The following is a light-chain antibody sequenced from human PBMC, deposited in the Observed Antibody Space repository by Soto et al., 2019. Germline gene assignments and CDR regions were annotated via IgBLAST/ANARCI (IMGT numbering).Light chain of an antibody. Sequence: ETVLTPAPDSLFLSQGEIATLSCRASQSVSSSYIAWYQQNPGQAPRLLIYGASSRATGIPDRFSGSGSGTDFTLTISRLEPEDFAVYFCQQYGRSPPFTFGQGTKVDIK. CDR2: GAS. J-gene: IGKJ2*01. V-gene: IGKV3-20*01. CDR3: QQYGRSPPFT. CDR1: QSVSSSY.